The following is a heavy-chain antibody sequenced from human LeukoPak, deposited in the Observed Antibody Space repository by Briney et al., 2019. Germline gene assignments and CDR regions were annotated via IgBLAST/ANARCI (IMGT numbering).Heavy chain of an antibody. CDR2: IRYDGSNR. CDR3: AKASSNYDFWSGFDY. CDR1: GFIFSTYV. D-gene: IGHD3-3*01. J-gene: IGHJ4*02. V-gene: IGHV3-30*02. Sequence: GGSLRLSCAASGFIFSTYVMHWVRQAPGKGLEWVTFIRYDGSNRNYADSVKGRFTISGDNSKNTLYLQMNSLRAEDTAVYYCAKASSNYDFWSGFDYWGQGTLVTVSS.